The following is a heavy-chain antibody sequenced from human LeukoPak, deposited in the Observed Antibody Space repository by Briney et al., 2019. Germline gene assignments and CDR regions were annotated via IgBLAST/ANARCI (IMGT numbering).Heavy chain of an antibody. Sequence: SQTLSLTCTVSGGSVSSGGYYWNWIREHPGKGLEWIGYIYNSGSTYYNPSLKSRITISVDTSKSQFSLKLSSVTAADTAVYYCARGRLRDNFDDWGQGTLVTVSS. CDR2: IYNSGST. CDR1: GGSVSSGGYY. V-gene: IGHV4-31*03. D-gene: IGHD5-24*01. CDR3: ARGRLRDNFDD. J-gene: IGHJ4*02.